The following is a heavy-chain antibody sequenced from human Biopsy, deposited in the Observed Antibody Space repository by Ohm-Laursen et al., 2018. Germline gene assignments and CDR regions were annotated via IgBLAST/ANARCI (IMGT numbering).Heavy chain of an antibody. CDR3: ARGYDTSGYYYVS. Sequence: SQTLSLTCTVSGGSISNNNYYWGWIRQPPGKGLEWIGSIFYRGSTHYKPSLKSRVNISVDTSKNQFSLKRNSVTAADTAVYYCARGYDTSGYYYVSWGQGTLVTVSS. J-gene: IGHJ5*02. V-gene: IGHV4-39*01. CDR1: GGSISNNNYY. CDR2: IFYRGST. D-gene: IGHD3-22*01.